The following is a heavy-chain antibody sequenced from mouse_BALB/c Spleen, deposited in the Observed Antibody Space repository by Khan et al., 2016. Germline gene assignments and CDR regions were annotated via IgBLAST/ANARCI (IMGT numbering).Heavy chain of an antibody. CDR2: INPDSSTV. Sequence: EVQLQESGGGLVQPGGSLKLSCAASGFDFSRYWMSWVRQAPGKGLEWIGEINPDSSTVNYTPSLKDKFIISRDNAKNLLYLQMSKVRSEDTALCYCASTFWYFDVWGAGTTITVS. CDR1: GFDFSRYW. V-gene: IGHV4-1*02. J-gene: IGHJ1*01. CDR3: ASTFWYFDV.